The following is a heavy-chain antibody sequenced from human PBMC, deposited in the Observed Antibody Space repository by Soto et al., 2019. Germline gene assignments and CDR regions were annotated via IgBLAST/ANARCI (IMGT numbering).Heavy chain of an antibody. V-gene: IGHV3-30*04. CDR2: ISYDGRNK. Sequence: LRISCAASGFTFSIYAMHWVRQSPGKGLEWVAVISYDGRNKYYADSVKGRFTISRDNSKNTLYLEMNSLRVEDTAVYHCVRDTAYCSGGTCYSSHDMDVWGQGTTVTVSS. D-gene: IGHD2-15*01. CDR3: VRDTAYCSGGTCYSSHDMDV. J-gene: IGHJ6*02. CDR1: GFTFSIYA.